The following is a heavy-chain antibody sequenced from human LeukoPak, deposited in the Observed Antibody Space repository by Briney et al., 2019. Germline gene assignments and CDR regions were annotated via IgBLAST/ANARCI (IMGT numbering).Heavy chain of an antibody. Sequence: GGSLRLSCAASGFTFSSYGMHWVRQAPGKGLEWVAVIWYDGSNKYYAYSVKGRFTISRDNSKNTLYLQMNSLRAEDTAVYYCARSVYGSGSYYNGGGAFDIWGQGTMVTVSS. D-gene: IGHD3-10*01. CDR1: GFTFSSYG. J-gene: IGHJ3*02. CDR3: ARSVYGSGSYYNGGGAFDI. CDR2: IWYDGSNK. V-gene: IGHV3-33*01.